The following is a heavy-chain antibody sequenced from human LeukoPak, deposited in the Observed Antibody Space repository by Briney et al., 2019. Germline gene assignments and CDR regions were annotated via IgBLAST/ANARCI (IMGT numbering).Heavy chain of an antibody. CDR1: GFTFSGYA. J-gene: IGHJ4*02. D-gene: IGHD6-13*01. CDR2: ISTDGRDK. Sequence: PGRSLRLSCAASGFTFSGYAMRWVRQAPGKGLEWVAVISTDGRDKHNADSVKGRFTISRDNSKNTLYVQMTSLTAEDTAIYYCARDMRAAADYYFDYWGQGTPVIVSS. CDR3: ARDMRAAADYYFDY. V-gene: IGHV3-30*04.